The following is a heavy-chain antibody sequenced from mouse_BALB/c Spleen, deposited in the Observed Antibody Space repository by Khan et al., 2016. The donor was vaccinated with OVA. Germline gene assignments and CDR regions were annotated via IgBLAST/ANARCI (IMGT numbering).Heavy chain of an antibody. CDR2: ISSGSNTI. CDR3: ARTGYYYVDY. V-gene: IGHV5-17*02. J-gene: IGHJ2*01. Sequence: EVELVESGGGLVQPGGSRKLSCAASGFTFSGFGMHWVRQAPERGLEWVAYISSGSNTIYYADTVKDRFTISRDNPKNTLFLQMTSLRSEDTAMYFCARTGYYYVDYWGQGTTLTVSS. D-gene: IGHD2-3*01. CDR1: GFTFSGFG.